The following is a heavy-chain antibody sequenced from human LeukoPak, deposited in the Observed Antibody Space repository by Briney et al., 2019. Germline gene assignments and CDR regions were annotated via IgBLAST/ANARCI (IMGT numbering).Heavy chain of an antibody. J-gene: IGHJ4*02. CDR2: VQKDGNSE. D-gene: IGHD3-16*01. V-gene: IGHV3-30*02. Sequence: GGSLRLSCVASGFSFSSYDMHWVRQAPGRGLEWVAFVQKDGNSEKYANSVKGRFTISRDNSKNTMYLQMNSLRVEDTAVYYRANIPNSFGPDYWGQGSLVTVSS. CDR1: GFSFSSYD. CDR3: ANIPNSFGPDY.